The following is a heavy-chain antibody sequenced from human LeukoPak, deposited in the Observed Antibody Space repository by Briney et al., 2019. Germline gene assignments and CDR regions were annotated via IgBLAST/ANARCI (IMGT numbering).Heavy chain of an antibody. CDR1: GYTFNSYD. CDR2: MKPNSGNT. D-gene: IGHD3-16*02. CDR3: ARGKLDYDYVWGSYRYVLGDY. Sequence: ASVKVSCKASGYTFNSYDINWVRQATGQGLEWLGWMKPNSGNTGYTQKFQGSVTMTRNTSISTAYMDLSSLRSEDTAVYYCARGKLDYDYVWGSYRYVLGDYWGQGTLVTVSS. V-gene: IGHV1-8*01. J-gene: IGHJ4*02.